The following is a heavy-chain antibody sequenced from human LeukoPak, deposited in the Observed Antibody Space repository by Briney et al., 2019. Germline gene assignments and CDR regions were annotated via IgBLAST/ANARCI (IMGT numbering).Heavy chain of an antibody. CDR1: GFTFSTHW. J-gene: IGHJ1*01. D-gene: IGHD6-13*01. V-gene: IGHV3-7*03. Sequence: GGSLRLSCAASGFTFSTHWMSWLRQAPGMGLEWVANIKQDGSEKYYVDSVKGRFTISRDNAKNSLYLQMNSLRAEDTALYYCAKDIGRSAAAGTGYFQHWGQGTLVTVSS. CDR3: AKDIGRSAAAGTGYFQH. CDR2: IKQDGSEK.